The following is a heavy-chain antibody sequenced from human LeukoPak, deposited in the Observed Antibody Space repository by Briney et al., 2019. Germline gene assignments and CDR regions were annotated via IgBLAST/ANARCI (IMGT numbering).Heavy chain of an antibody. D-gene: IGHD3-3*01. Sequence: PGGSLRLSCAASGFTFSSYGMHWVRQAPGKGLEWVAVISYDGSNKYYADSVKGRFTFSRDNSKNTLYLQMNSLRAEDTAVYYCAKGLGGLRLKYFDYWGQGTLVTVSS. J-gene: IGHJ4*02. CDR3: AKGLGGLRLKYFDY. CDR2: ISYDGSNK. CDR1: GFTFSSYG. V-gene: IGHV3-30*18.